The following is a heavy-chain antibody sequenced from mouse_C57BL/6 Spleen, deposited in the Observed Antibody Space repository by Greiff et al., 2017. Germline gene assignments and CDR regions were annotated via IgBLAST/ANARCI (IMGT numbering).Heavy chain of an antibody. J-gene: IGHJ2*01. Sequence: VMLVESGAELARPGASVKLSCKASGYTFTSYGISWVKQRTGQGLEWIGEIYPRSGNTYYNEKFKGKATLTADKSSSTAYMELRSLTSEDSAVYFCAGGDYDYFDYWGQGTTLTVSS. CDR2: IYPRSGNT. CDR3: AGGDYDYFDY. CDR1: GYTFTSYG. D-gene: IGHD2-4*01. V-gene: IGHV1-81*01.